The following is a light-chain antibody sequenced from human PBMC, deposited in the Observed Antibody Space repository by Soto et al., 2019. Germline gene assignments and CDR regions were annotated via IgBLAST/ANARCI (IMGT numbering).Light chain of an antibody. CDR1: QSISSC. Sequence: IQMPQSPSTLSASVGDRVTIASRARQSISSCLAWNQQKPGKATKLLIYKASSLESGVPSRFSGSGSGTEFTLTISTLQPNDFSTYDCQQYKRDALTFGPGTKVDTK. V-gene: IGKV1-5*03. CDR3: QQYKRDALT. CDR2: KAS. J-gene: IGKJ3*01.